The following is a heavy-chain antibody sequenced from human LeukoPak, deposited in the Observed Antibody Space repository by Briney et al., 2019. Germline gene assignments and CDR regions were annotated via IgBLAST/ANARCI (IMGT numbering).Heavy chain of an antibody. J-gene: IGHJ4*02. CDR1: GYTFTGYD. CDR2: INPNNGDS. D-gene: IGHD3-10*01. CDR3: ARVQVSGGNDY. Sequence: PSVKVSCKPSGYTFTGYDLHWVRQAPGPGLEYMGWINPNNGDSKNTPTFQGRVTMTRDTSISTVYMEPTCMRSDDTPLYYCARVQVSGGNDYWGEGTVVTVSS. V-gene: IGHV1-2*02.